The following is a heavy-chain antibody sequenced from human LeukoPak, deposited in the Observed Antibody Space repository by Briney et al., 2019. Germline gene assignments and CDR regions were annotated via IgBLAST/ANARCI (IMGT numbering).Heavy chain of an antibody. CDR2: IYYSGST. CDR3: ARTYYDILTGENDAFDI. CDR1: GGSISSYY. Sequence: PSETLPLTCTVSGGSISSYYWSWIRQPPGKGLEWIGYIYYSGSTNYNPSLKSRVTISVDTSKNQFSLKLSSVTAADTAVYYCARTYYDILTGENDAFDIWGQGTMVTVSS. D-gene: IGHD3-9*01. V-gene: IGHV4-59*01. J-gene: IGHJ3*02.